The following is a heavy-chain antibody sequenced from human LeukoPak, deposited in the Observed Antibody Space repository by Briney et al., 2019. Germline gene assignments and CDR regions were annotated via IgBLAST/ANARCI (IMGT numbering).Heavy chain of an antibody. V-gene: IGHV1-18*01. CDR1: GYTFTSYG. J-gene: IGHJ5*02. CDR2: ISAYNGNT. Sequence: HVASVKASCKASGYTFTSYGISWVRQAPGQGLEWMGWISAYNGNTNYAQKLQGRVTMTTDTSTSTAYMELSRLRSDDTAVYYCARDVRFLEWSVKEYNWFDPWGQGTLVTVSS. D-gene: IGHD3-3*01. CDR3: ARDVRFLEWSVKEYNWFDP.